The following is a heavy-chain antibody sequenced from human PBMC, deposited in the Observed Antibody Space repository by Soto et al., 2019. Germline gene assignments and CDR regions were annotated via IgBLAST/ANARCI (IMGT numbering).Heavy chain of an antibody. CDR2: ISGSGGST. CDR3: AKIRLEYSSSWWVDY. CDR1: GFTFSSYA. Sequence: GGSLRLSCAASGFTFSSYAMSWVRQAPGKGLGWVSAISGSGGSTYYADSVKGRFTISRDNSKNTLYLQMNSLRAEDTAVYYCAKIRLEYSSSWWVDYWGQGTLVTVSS. D-gene: IGHD6-6*01. J-gene: IGHJ4*02. V-gene: IGHV3-23*01.